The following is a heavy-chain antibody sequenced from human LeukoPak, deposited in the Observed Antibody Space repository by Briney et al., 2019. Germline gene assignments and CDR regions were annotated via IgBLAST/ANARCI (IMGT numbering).Heavy chain of an antibody. CDR2: IGSSGGST. Sequence: GGSLRLSCAASGFNFITAAMTWVRQAPGKGLQWVSLIGSSGGSTYYADSVKGRFTISRDNFNHTLSLQMNSLRVEDTAIYYCVKDIQLSTWGLGTMVTVSS. J-gene: IGHJ3*01. V-gene: IGHV3-23*01. D-gene: IGHD5-24*01. CDR1: GFNFITAA. CDR3: VKDIQLST.